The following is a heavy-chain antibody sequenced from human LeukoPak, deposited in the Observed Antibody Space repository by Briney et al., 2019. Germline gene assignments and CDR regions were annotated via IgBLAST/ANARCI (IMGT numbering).Heavy chain of an antibody. Sequence: SVKVSCKASGGTFISYAISWVRQAPGQGLEWMGGIIPIFGTANYAQKFQGRVTITADESTSTAYMELSSLRSEDTAVYYCAREEGCSSTSRYGHHVLRYYNWFDPWGQGTLVTVFS. CDR1: GGTFISYA. J-gene: IGHJ5*02. CDR2: IIPIFGTA. D-gene: IGHD2-2*01. CDR3: AREEGCSSTSRYGHHVLRYYNWFDP. V-gene: IGHV1-69*13.